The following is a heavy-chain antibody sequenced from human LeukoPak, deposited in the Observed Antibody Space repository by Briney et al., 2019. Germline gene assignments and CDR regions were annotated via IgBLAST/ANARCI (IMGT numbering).Heavy chain of an antibody. V-gene: IGHV1-2*04. CDR3: ARAHSPYSYGLNWFDP. Sequence: GASVKVSCKASGYTFTGYYMHWVRQAPGQGLEWMGWVNPNSGGTNYAQKFQGWVTMTRDTSISTAYMELSRPRSDDTAVYYCARAHSPYSYGLNWFDPWGQGTLVTVSS. CDR1: GYTFTGYY. CDR2: VNPNSGGT. D-gene: IGHD5-18*01. J-gene: IGHJ5*02.